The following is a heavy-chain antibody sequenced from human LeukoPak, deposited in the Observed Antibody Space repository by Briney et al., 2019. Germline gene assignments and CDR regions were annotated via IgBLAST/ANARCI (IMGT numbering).Heavy chain of an antibody. V-gene: IGHV3-23*01. CDR2: IYGSGEGQT. J-gene: IGHJ4*02. CDR1: GFTFSNAW. CDR3: AKDVKSDGVWDIDH. D-gene: IGHD3-16*01. Sequence: GGSLRLSCAASGFTFSNAWMSWVRQAPGKGLEWVSGIYGSGEGQTFYADSVRGRFTISRDDSRNLVFLHMDNLRVEDTALYYCAKDVKSDGVWDIDHWGQGTLVTVSS.